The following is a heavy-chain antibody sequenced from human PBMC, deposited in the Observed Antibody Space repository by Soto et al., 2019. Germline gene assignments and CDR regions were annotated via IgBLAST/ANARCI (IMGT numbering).Heavy chain of an antibody. J-gene: IGHJ6*02. Sequence: QVTLKESGPTLVKPTQTLTLTCTVSGWSLRTTGVGVGWVRQPPGKALECLALLYWDDDQRYSPSLRSRLTIAKDISEKQVVLTMTNMDTVDTATYYCVQSRCGGDCLEIYSSHAYNGLDVWGQGTTVTVSS. CDR1: GWSLRTTGVG. V-gene: IGHV2-5*02. D-gene: IGHD2-21*02. CDR2: LYWDDDQ. CDR3: VQSRCGGDCLEIYSSHAYNGLDV.